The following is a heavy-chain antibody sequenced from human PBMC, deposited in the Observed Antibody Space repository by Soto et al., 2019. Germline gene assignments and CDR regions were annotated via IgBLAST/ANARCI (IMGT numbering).Heavy chain of an antibody. CDR2: VYHTGTT. CDR3: ARALVTDYNSRDYHYYFAMDV. CDR1: GGPVRCDELY. V-gene: IGHV4-31*02. Sequence: TLSLTCVVSGGPVRCDELYWTWTRHLPGKGLEWIANVYHTGTTYYNPSLKSRVSMSVDTSQNQFSLILASVTAADTAVYYCARALVTDYNSRDYHYYFAMDVWGQGTSVT. J-gene: IGHJ6*02. D-gene: IGHD3-22*01.